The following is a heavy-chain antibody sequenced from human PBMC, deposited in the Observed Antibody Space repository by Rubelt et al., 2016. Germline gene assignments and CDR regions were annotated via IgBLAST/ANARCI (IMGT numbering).Heavy chain of an antibody. J-gene: IGHJ4*02. CDR2: ISGSGGST. D-gene: IGHD5-24*01. Sequence: VSAISGSGGSTYYADSVKGRFTISRDNSKNTLYLQMNSLRAEDTAVYYCASSFLGGWLQFKNYFDYWGQGTLVTVSS. V-gene: IGHV3-23*01. CDR3: ASSFLGGWLQFKNYFDY.